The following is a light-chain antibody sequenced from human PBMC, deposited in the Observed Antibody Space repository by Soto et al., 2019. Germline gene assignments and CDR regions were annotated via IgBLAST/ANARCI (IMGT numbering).Light chain of an antibody. CDR2: DAS. Sequence: AIQLTQSPSSLSASVGDRVTITCRASQGISSALAWYQQKPGKAPKLLIYDASSLESGVPSRFSGSGYGTDFPFPISTLQPEVFPIFSCQHFNNYFIPFAQGTRLKIK. V-gene: IGKV1D-13*01. CDR1: QGISSA. CDR3: QHFNNYFIP. J-gene: IGKJ5*01.